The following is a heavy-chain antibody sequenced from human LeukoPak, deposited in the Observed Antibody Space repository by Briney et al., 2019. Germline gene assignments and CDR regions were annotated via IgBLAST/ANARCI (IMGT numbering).Heavy chain of an antibody. V-gene: IGHV3-74*01. CDR1: GFTFSSYW. J-gene: IGHJ4*02. Sequence: GGSLRLSCAASGFTFSSYWMHWVCQAPGKGLVWVSRINSDGSSTSYADSVKGRFTISRDNAKNTLYLQMNSLRAEDTAVYYCARGRWLQSPFDYWGQGTLVTVSS. CDR3: ARGRWLQSPFDY. CDR2: INSDGSST. D-gene: IGHD5-24*01.